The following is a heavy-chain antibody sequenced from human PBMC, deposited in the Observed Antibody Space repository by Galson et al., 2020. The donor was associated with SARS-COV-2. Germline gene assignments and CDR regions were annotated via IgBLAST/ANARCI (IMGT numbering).Heavy chain of an antibody. CDR1: GFSLGTNGVG. D-gene: IGHD3-10*01. CDR3: VKRGMDRGLIFYY. CDR2: IYWNDDK. V-gene: IGHV2-5*01. J-gene: IGHJ4*02. Sequence: ESGPTLVKPTQTLTLTCSFSGFSLGTNGVGVGWIRQSPGTALQWLALIYWNDDKRYSQSLETRLTITKDTSKNQVVLTMTNMDPVDTATYYCVKRGMDRGLIFYYCGQGTLVTVSS.